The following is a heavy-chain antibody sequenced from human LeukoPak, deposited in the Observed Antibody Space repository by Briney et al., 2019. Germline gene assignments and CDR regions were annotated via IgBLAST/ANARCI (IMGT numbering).Heavy chain of an antibody. CDR3: AKGEPKKSSGWYR. CDR2: IVGNGDFT. CDR1: GLTFNKYA. J-gene: IGHJ4*02. Sequence: HPGGSLRLSCAASGLTFNKYAMSWVRQAPGKGLEWVSTIVGNGDFTYYANSVKGRFTISRDNSKNTVYLQMNSLRAEDTAVYYCAKGEPKKSSGWYRWGQGTLVTVSS. V-gene: IGHV3-23*01. D-gene: IGHD6-19*01.